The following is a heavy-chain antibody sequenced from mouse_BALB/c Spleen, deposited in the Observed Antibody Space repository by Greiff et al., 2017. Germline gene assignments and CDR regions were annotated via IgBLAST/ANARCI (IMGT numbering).Heavy chain of an antibody. CDR1: GYTFTSYW. CDR2: IAPGSGST. J-gene: IGHJ3*01. V-gene: IGHV1S41*01. Sequence: DLVKPGASVKLSCKASGYTFTSYWINWIKQRPGQGLEWIGRIAPGSGSTYYNEMFKGKATLTVDTSSSTAYIQLSSLSSEDSAVYFCARSFDSGNYVEFAYWGQGTLVTVSA. D-gene: IGHD2-1*01. CDR3: ARSFDSGNYVEFAY.